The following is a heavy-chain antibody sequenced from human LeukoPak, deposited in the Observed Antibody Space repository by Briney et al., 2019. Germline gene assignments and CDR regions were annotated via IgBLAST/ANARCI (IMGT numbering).Heavy chain of an antibody. D-gene: IGHD3-3*01. Sequence: GRSLRLSCGASGFTFSSYGMHWVRQAPGKGLEWVAVIWYDGSNKYYADSVKGRFTISRDNSKNTLYLQMNSLRAEDTAVYYCAKDKEWLTYFDYWGQGTLVTVSS. V-gene: IGHV3-33*06. CDR3: AKDKEWLTYFDY. CDR1: GFTFSSYG. CDR2: IWYDGSNK. J-gene: IGHJ4*02.